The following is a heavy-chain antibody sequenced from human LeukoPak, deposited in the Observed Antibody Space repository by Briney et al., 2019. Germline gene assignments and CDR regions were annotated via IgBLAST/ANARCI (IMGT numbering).Heavy chain of an antibody. Sequence: SETLSLTCAVYGGSFIGFHWNWIRQPPGKGLEWIGDINHSGSTNYNPSLTSRVTISVDTSKNQFSLKLSSVTAADTAVYYCARHARSRSSYGPGGFDYWGQGTLVTVSS. D-gene: IGHD5-18*01. CDR2: INHSGST. V-gene: IGHV4-34*01. CDR1: GGSFIGFH. J-gene: IGHJ4*02. CDR3: ARHARSRSSYGPGGFDY.